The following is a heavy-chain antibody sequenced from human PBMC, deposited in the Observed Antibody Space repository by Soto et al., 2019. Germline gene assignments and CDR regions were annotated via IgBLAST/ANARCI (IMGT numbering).Heavy chain of an antibody. V-gene: IGHV1-18*01. D-gene: IGHD2-8*01. CDR3: AKNGQPPYYYYGMDV. CDR1: GYTFTRYG. J-gene: IGHJ6*02. Sequence: ASVKVSCKASGYTFTRYGISWVRQAPGQGLEWMRWISGYNGDTKYAQKFQGRVTMTVDTSTTTAYMELRSLTSDDRAVYYCAKNGQPPYYYYGMDVWGQGTTVTVSS. CDR2: ISGYNGDT.